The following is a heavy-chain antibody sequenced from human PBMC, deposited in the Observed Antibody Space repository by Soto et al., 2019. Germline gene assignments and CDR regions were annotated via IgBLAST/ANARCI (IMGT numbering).Heavy chain of an antibody. Sequence: EVQLVESGGGLVQPGGSLRLSCAASGFTFSTSWMHWVRQAPGEGLVAVSHMNTDGSVTTYAASVKGRFTISRDNATNMLYLQMNRLGDEDTAVYYCPRYNWGSIDYWGQGILVTVSA. CDR3: PRYNWGSIDY. CDR2: MNTDGSVT. CDR1: GFTFSTSW. V-gene: IGHV3-74*01. J-gene: IGHJ4*02. D-gene: IGHD7-27*01.